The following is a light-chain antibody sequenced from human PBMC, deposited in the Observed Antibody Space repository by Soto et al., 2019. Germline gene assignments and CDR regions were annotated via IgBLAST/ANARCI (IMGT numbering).Light chain of an antibody. CDR2: EVS. J-gene: IGLJ1*01. CDR3: FSNTSSGTDV. Sequence: QSVLTQPASVSGSPGQSITISCTGTSSDVGNYKYVSWYQQHPGKAPKLMIYEVSNRPSGVSNRFSGYKSGNTASLTISGLPAEDATYYYSFSNTSSGTDVFGTGTKLTVL. V-gene: IGLV2-14*01. CDR1: SSDVGNYKY.